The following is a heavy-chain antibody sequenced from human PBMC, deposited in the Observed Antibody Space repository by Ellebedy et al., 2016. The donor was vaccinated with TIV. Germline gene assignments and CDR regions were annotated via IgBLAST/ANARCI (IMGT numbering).Heavy chain of an antibody. CDR1: GFIFYTYG. CDR2: SGAAGDT. J-gene: IGHJ2*01. CDR3: ARGGPGGDNWFFGL. Sequence: PGGSLRLSCTGSGFIFYTYGMPWVRQAPGKGLEWVAASGAAGDTYYPESVRGRFTISSESAKNSFYLQMNSLTAGDTAVYYCARGGPGGDNWFFGLWGRGTQVTVSS. D-gene: IGHD3-10*01. V-gene: IGHV3-13*01.